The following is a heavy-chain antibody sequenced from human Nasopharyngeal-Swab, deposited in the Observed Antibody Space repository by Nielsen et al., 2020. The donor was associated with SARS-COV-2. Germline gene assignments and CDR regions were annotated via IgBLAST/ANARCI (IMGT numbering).Heavy chain of an antibody. D-gene: IGHD5-18*01. Sequence: GESLKISCAASGFIFSDYSMDWVRQAPGKGLEWVSYITSSSATKYYADSVKGRFTVSRDNSKNTLYLQMNSLRAEDTAVYYCARPGQLWLGGLSYWGQGTLVTVSS. CDR2: ITSSSATK. V-gene: IGHV3-48*01. CDR1: GFIFSDYS. J-gene: IGHJ4*02. CDR3: ARPGQLWLGGLSY.